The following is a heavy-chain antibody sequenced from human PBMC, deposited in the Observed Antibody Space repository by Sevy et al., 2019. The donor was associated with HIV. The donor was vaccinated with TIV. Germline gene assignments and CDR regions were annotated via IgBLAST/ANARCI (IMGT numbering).Heavy chain of an antibody. J-gene: IGHJ3*02. D-gene: IGHD6-19*01. V-gene: IGHV1-2*02. CDR1: GYAFIGYY. Sequence: ASVKVSCKASGYAFIGYYIHWVRQAPGQGLEWMGWINPKSGDTNFAQKFRGRVTMTRDTSITTAYMEMRRLRSDDTAVYFCAREVYIAVAGTSTNDAFDIWGQGTMVTVSS. CDR2: INPKSGDT. CDR3: AREVYIAVAGTSTNDAFDI.